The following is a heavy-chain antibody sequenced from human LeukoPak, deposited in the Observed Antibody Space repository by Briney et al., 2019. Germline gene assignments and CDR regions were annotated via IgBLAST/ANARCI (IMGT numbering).Heavy chain of an antibody. Sequence: SQTLSLTCAISGDSVSSNSAAWNWFRQSPSRGLEWLGRTYYRSKWYSDYAVSVKSRITINPDISRNQFSLQLNSVTPEDTAVYYCARGTGTFDYWGQGTLVTVSS. D-gene: IGHD1-7*01. J-gene: IGHJ4*02. V-gene: IGHV6-1*01. CDR1: GDSVSSNSAA. CDR2: TYYRSKWYS. CDR3: ARGTGTFDY.